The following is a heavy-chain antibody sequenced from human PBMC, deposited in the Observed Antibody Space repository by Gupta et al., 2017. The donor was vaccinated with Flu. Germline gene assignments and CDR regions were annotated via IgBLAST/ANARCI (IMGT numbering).Heavy chain of an antibody. CDR3: VRFQRGTHWYFDL. Sequence: RQGPGKGLEWVGVIWPRDSYVRSNPTHQGHVSISVDNSISTAYLQWNSLKASDTAMYFCVRFQRGTHWYFDLWGRGTLVTVSS. CDR2: IWPRDSYV. D-gene: IGHD7-27*01. J-gene: IGHJ2*01. V-gene: IGHV5-51*01.